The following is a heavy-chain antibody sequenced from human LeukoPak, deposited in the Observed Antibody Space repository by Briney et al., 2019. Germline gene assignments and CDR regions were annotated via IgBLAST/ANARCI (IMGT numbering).Heavy chain of an antibody. CDR1: GFTFSSYA. CDR3: AKSPDYDFWSGYSLNDY. D-gene: IGHD3-3*01. Sequence: PGGSLRLSCAASGFTFSSYAMSWVRQAPGKGLEWVSAISGSGGSTYYADSVKGRFTISRDNSKNTLYLQMNSLRAEDTAVYYCAKSPDYDFWSGYSLNDYWGQGTLVTFSS. J-gene: IGHJ4*02. V-gene: IGHV3-23*01. CDR2: ISGSGGST.